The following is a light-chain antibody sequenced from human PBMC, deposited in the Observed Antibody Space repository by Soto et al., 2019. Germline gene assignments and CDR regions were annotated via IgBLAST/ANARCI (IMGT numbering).Light chain of an antibody. J-gene: IGKJ1*01. CDR1: QSVSSSS. CDR3: QQYGSSPRT. V-gene: IGKV3-20*01. CDR2: GAS. Sequence: EIVLTQSPGTLSLSPGDRATLSCRASQSVSSSSLAWYQQKPGQAPRLLIYGASIRATGIPDRFSGSGSGTDFTLTISRLEPEDCAVYYCQQYGSSPRTFGQGTKVAIK.